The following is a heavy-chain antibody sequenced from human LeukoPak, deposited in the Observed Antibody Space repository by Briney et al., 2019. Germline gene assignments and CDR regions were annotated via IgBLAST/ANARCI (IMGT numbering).Heavy chain of an antibody. Sequence: GGSPRLSCAGSGFTFRYYSMTWVRQAPGKGLKWVSSISTKSDYILYADSVKGRFTISRDNANNSVYLQMSSLRAEDTAVYYCARERRQWQPFDIWGQGTMVTVSS. V-gene: IGHV3-21*01. CDR3: ARERRQWQPFDI. D-gene: IGHD6-19*01. J-gene: IGHJ3*02. CDR2: ISTKSDYI. CDR1: GFTFRYYS.